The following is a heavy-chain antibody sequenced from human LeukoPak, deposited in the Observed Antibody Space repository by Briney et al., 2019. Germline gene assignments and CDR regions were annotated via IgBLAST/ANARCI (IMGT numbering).Heavy chain of an antibody. Sequence: ASVKVSCKASGYTFTGYYMHWVRQAPGQGLEWMGWINPNSGGTNYAQKFQGRVTMTRDTSISTAYMELSRLRSDDTAVYYCARDFMGITGTRLPRWCVRHWGQGTLVTVSS. D-gene: IGHD1-7*01. V-gene: IGHV1-2*02. CDR1: GYTFTGYY. CDR3: ARDFMGITGTRLPRWCVRH. CDR2: INPNSGGT. J-gene: IGHJ4*02.